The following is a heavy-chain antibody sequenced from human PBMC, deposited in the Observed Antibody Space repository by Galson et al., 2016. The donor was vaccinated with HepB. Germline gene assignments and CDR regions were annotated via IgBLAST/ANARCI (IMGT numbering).Heavy chain of an antibody. CDR3: TPARGPGSGSYFTD. J-gene: IGHJ4*02. CDR2: IKSKTDGGTT. D-gene: IGHD1-26*01. Sequence: SLRLSCAASGFPFSNAWMTWVRQAPGKGLEWVGRIKSKTDGGTTYYAAPVKDKFTISRDDSKNTLYLQLNSLKTEDTAVYYCTPARGPGSGSYFTDWGQGTLVTVSS. CDR1: GFPFSNAW. V-gene: IGHV3-15*01.